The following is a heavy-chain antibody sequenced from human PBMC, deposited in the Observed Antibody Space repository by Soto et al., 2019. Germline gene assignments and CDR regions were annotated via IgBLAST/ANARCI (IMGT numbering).Heavy chain of an antibody. Sequence: QVQLVQSGAEVKKPGSSVKVSCKASGGTFSSYTISWVRQAPGQGLEWMGRIIPILGIANYAQKFQGRVTINADKSTSPAYMELSSLRSEDTAVYYCARGLHYDSISLDDYWGQGTLVTVSS. CDR3: ARGLHYDSISLDDY. J-gene: IGHJ4*02. D-gene: IGHD3-22*01. CDR2: IIPILGIA. V-gene: IGHV1-69*02. CDR1: GGTFSSYT.